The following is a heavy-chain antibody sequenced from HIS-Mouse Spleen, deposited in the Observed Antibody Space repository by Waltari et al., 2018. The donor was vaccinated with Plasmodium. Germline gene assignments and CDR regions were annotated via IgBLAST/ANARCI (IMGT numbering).Heavy chain of an antibody. J-gene: IGHJ4*02. D-gene: IGHD1-7*01. V-gene: IGHV4-39*07. CDR1: GGSISSSSYY. CDR2: IYYNGRT. CDR3: ARDRITGTSYFDY. Sequence: QLQLQESGPGLVKPSETLSLTCTVSGGSISSSSYYWGWIRQPPGKGLEWIGSIYYNGRTYYNPSLKSRVTISVDTSKNQFSLKLSSVTAADTAVYYCARDRITGTSYFDYWGQGTLVTVSS.